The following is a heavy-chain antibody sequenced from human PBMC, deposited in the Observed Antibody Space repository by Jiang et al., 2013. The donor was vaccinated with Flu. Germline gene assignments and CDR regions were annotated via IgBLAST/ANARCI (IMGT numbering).Heavy chain of an antibody. J-gene: IGHJ3*02. CDR2: LYTSGST. D-gene: IGHD3-9*01. V-gene: IGHV4-59*10. Sequence: LLKPSETLSLTCAVYGGSISSYYWSWIRQPAGKGLEWIGRLYTSGSTTYNPSLKSRVTMSKDTSKNQFSLKLSSVTAADTAVYYCAREEVGGYDILTGYKEVPFDIWGQGTMVTVSS. CDR1: GGSISSYY. CDR3: AREEVGGYDILTGYKEVPFDI.